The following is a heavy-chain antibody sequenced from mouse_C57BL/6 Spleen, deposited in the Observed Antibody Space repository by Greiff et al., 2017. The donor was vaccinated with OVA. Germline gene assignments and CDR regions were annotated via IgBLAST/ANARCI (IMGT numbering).Heavy chain of an antibody. CDR1: GFTFSSYA. J-gene: IGHJ2*01. V-gene: IGHV5-4*01. CDR3: AREGYYGYYFDY. Sequence: EVKVEESGGGLVKPGGSLKLSCAASGFTFSSYAMSWVRQTPEKRLEWVATISDGGSYTYYPDNVKGRFTISRDNAKNNLYLQMSHLKSEDTAMYYCAREGYYGYYFDYWGQGTTLTVSS. CDR2: ISDGGSYT. D-gene: IGHD2-2*01.